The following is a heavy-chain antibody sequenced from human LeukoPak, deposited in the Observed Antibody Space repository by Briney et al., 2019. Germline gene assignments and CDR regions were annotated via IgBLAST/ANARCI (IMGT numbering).Heavy chain of an antibody. V-gene: IGHV3-23*01. D-gene: IGHD4-17*01. Sequence: GGSLRLSCAASGFTFSTYSMNWVRQAPGKGLEWVSVISGSGSSTYYADSVKGRFTISRDNSKNTLYLQMNSLRAEDTAVYYCAKAGTVTTHDNWFDPWGQGTLVTVSS. CDR1: GFTFSTYS. CDR2: ISGSGSST. CDR3: AKAGTVTTHDNWFDP. J-gene: IGHJ5*02.